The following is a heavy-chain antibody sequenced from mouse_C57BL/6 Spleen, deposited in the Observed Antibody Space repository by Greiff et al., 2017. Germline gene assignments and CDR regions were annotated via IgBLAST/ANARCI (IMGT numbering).Heavy chain of an antibody. Sequence: EVKLVESGGGLVQPGGSLSLSCAASGFTFTDYYMSWVRQPPGKALEWLGFIRNKANGYTTEYSASVKGRFTISRDNSQSILYLQMNALRAEDSATYYCARCGVGPWFAYWGQGTLVTVSA. D-gene: IGHD1-1*02. CDR2: IRNKANGYTT. V-gene: IGHV7-3*01. CDR3: ARCGVGPWFAY. CDR1: GFTFTDYY. J-gene: IGHJ3*01.